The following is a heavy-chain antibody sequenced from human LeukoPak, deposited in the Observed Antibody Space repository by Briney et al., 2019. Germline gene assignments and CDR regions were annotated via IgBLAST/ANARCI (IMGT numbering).Heavy chain of an antibody. CDR2: IDPGDSDT. Sequence: VEALMISCNCSGYSFTSYWIGWVRQMPGHRLEWMGIIDPGDSDTRYSQSFPRQVSISVDRSISTAYLQWSSLKASDTAMYYCASFIAVAGTSTPLDYWGQGTLVTVSS. D-gene: IGHD6-19*01. J-gene: IGHJ4*02. CDR1: GYSFTSYW. CDR3: ASFIAVAGTSTPLDY. V-gene: IGHV5-51*01.